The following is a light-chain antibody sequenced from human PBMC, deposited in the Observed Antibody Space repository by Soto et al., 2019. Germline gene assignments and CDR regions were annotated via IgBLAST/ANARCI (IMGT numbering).Light chain of an antibody. CDR1: SSDIGAYNY. CDR3: ASYTDYNPLVI. J-gene: IGLJ2*01. CDR2: DVT. Sequence: QSALTQPASVSGSPGQSIAISCTGSSSDIGAYNYVSWYQHHPGKAPKLIIYDVTSRPSGVSSRFSGAKSGNVASLIISGLQPEDEADYFCASYTDYNPLVIFGGGTQLTVL. V-gene: IGLV2-14*01.